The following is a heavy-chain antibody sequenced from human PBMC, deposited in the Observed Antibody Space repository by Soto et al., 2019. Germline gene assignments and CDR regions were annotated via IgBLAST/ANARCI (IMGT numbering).Heavy chain of an antibody. CDR1: GFTFSRSA. D-gene: IGHD3-10*01. Sequence: EVQLVESGGGLVKPGVSLRLSCTASGFTFSRSAMNWVRQAPGKGLEWVSSVSSDSAYIYYSDSVKGRFTISRDNAENSLYIQMNNLRAEDTAVYYCARDRGGGALDYWGQGTLVTVSS. CDR2: VSSDSAYI. J-gene: IGHJ4*02. CDR3: ARDRGGGALDY. V-gene: IGHV3-21*01.